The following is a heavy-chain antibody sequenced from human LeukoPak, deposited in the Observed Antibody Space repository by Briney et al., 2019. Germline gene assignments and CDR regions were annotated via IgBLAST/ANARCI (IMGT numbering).Heavy chain of an antibody. D-gene: IGHD3-10*01. Sequence: ASVKVSCKASGYTFTSYGISWVRQAPGQGLEWMGWMNPNSGNTGYAQKFQGRVTMTRNTSRSIAYMELSSLRSEDMAVYYCARKFLGSRGYYFDYWGQGTLVTVSS. CDR3: ARKFLGSRGYYFDY. CDR1: GYTFTSYG. CDR2: MNPNSGNT. J-gene: IGHJ4*02. V-gene: IGHV1-8*02.